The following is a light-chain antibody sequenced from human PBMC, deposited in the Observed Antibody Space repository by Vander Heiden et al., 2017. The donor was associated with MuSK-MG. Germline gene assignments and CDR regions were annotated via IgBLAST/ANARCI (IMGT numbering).Light chain of an antibody. Sequence: DIVMTQSPDSLAVSLGERAAINCKSSQSLIYSSNNKNYLAWYQQKPGQPPKLLICWASTRESGVPDRFSGSGSGTDFTLTISSLQAEDVAVYYCQQYDNTPPTFGQGTKVEIK. CDR1: QSLIYSSNNKNY. CDR2: WAS. J-gene: IGKJ1*01. CDR3: QQYDNTPPT. V-gene: IGKV4-1*01.